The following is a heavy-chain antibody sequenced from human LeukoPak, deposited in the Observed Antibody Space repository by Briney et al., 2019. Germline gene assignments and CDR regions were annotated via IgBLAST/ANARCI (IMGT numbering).Heavy chain of an antibody. J-gene: IGHJ4*02. CDR2: ISSSGTTI. D-gene: IGHD1-20*01. CDR3: ANPPITGTAS. V-gene: IGHV3-48*03. Sequence: GGSLRLSCAASGFTFSSYEMNWVRQAPGKGLEWVSYISSSGTTIYYADSVKGRFTISRDNAKNSLYLQMNSLRAEDTAVYYCANPPITGTASWGQGTLVTVSS. CDR1: GFTFSSYE.